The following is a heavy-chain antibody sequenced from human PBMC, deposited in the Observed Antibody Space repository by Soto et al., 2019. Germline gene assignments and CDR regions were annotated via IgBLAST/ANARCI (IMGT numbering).Heavy chain of an antibody. CDR2: ISGSGGST. Sequence: GGSLSLSCAASGFTFSSYAMSWVRQAPGKGLEWVSAISGSGGSTYYAAAVKGRFTISGDNSKNTLYLQMNRLRAEDTAVYYCAKAKGSSSQARYYYYYMDVWGKGTTVTVSS. CDR3: AKAKGSSSQARYYYYYMDV. CDR1: GFTFSSYA. V-gene: IGHV3-23*01. J-gene: IGHJ6*03. D-gene: IGHD6-6*01.